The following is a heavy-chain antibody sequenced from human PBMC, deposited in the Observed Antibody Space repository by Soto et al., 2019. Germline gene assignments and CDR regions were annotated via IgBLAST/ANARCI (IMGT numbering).Heavy chain of an antibody. V-gene: IGHV3-23*01. CDR1: GFTFSSYA. CDR3: AKGYYDSSGYLGNWFDP. CDR2: ISGSGGST. J-gene: IGHJ5*02. D-gene: IGHD3-22*01. Sequence: GGSLRLSCAASGFTFSSYAMIWVRQAPGKGLEWVSAISGSGGSTYYADSVKGRFTISRDNSKNTLYLQMNSLRAEDTAVYYCAKGYYDSSGYLGNWFDPWGQGTLVTVSS.